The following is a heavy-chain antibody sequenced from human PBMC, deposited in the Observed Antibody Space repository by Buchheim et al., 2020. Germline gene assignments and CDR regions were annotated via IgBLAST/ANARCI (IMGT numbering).Heavy chain of an antibody. V-gene: IGHV3-23*04. CDR2: ISGSGGST. Sequence: VQLVESGGGVVQPGRSLRLSCAASGFTFSSYGTHWVRQAPGKGLEWVSAISGSGGSTYYADSVKGRFTISRDNSKNTLYLQMNSLRAEDTAVYYCAKDLRDIVVVPAARAIYYYYMDVWGKGTT. J-gene: IGHJ6*03. CDR1: GFTFSSYG. CDR3: AKDLRDIVVVPAARAIYYYYMDV. D-gene: IGHD2-2*01.